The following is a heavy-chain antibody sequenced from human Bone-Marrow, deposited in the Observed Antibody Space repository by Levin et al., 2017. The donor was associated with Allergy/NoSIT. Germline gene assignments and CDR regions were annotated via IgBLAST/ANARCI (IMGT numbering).Heavy chain of an antibody. J-gene: IGHJ4*02. CDR1: GFTFSSYS. V-gene: IGHV3-21*01. CDR2: ISSSSSYI. CDR3: ARVGSSEYCTNGVCFNDY. Sequence: LSLTCAASGFTFSSYSMNWVRQAPGKGLEWVSSISSSSSYIYYADSVKGRFTISRDNAKNSLYLQMNSLRAEDTAVYYCARVGSSEYCTNGVCFNDYWGQGTLVTVSS. D-gene: IGHD2-8*01.